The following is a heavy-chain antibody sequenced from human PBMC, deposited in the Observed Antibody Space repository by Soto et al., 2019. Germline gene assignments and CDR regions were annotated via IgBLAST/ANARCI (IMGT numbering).Heavy chain of an antibody. D-gene: IGHD6-19*01. J-gene: IGHJ6*02. Sequence: TGGSLRLSCAASGFTFSSYAMHWVRQAPGKGLEWVAVISYDGSNKYYADSVKGRFTISRDNSKNTLYLQMNSLRAEDTAVYYCARESIAVAGGYYYGMDVWGQGTTVTVSS. CDR3: ARESIAVAGGYYYGMDV. V-gene: IGHV3-30-3*01. CDR2: ISYDGSNK. CDR1: GFTFSSYA.